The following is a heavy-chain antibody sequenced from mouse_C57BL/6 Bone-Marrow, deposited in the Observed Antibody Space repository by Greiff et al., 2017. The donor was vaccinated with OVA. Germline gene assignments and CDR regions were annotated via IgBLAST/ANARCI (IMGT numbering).Heavy chain of an antibody. D-gene: IGHD2-1*01. CDR2: IDPSDSET. J-gene: IGHJ2*01. Sequence: VQLQQPGAELVRPGSSVKLSCKASGYTFTSYWMHWVKQRPIQGLEWIGNIDPSDSETHYNQKFKDKATLTVDKSSSTAYMQLSSLTSEDSAVFYCARSLYGNYLYFDYWGQGTTLTVSS. CDR3: ARSLYGNYLYFDY. CDR1: GYTFTSYW. V-gene: IGHV1-52*01.